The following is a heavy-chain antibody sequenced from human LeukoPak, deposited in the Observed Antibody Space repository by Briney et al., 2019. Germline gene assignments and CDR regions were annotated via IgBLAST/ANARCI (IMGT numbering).Heavy chain of an antibody. D-gene: IGHD1-26*01. CDR1: GFTFSDYY. CDR3: ARDVSGGVGATTD. J-gene: IGHJ4*02. CDR2: ISSSSTYT. V-gene: IGHV3-11*06. Sequence: GGSLRLSCAASGFTFSDYYMSWFRQAPGKGLEWISYISSSSTYTIYADSVKGRFTISRDNAKSSLYLHMSSLRAEDTAVYYCARDVSGGVGATTDWGQGTLVTVSS.